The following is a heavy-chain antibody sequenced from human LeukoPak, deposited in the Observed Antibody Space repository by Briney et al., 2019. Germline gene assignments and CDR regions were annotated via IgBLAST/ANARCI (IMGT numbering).Heavy chain of an antibody. J-gene: IGHJ4*02. D-gene: IGHD6-13*01. CDR3: AKSGTTSSWSPRVKTYSDY. V-gene: IGHV3-30*18. CDR2: ISSDGSNK. CDR1: GFTFSDYT. Sequence: PGGALRLSCAASGFTFSDYTMNWVRQAPGKGRDGVAVISSDGSNKYYADSVKGRFTISKDISKTMIYLQMNSLRAEETAVYYCAKSGTTSSWSPRVKTYSDYWGQGTLVTVSS.